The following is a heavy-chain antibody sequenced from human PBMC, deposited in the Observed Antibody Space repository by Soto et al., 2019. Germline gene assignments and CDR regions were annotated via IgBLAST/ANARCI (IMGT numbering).Heavy chain of an antibody. V-gene: IGHV3-23*01. CDR1: GFTFSSYA. CDR2: ISGSGGST. J-gene: IGHJ5*02. D-gene: IGHD3-3*01. Sequence: PGGSLRLSCAASGFTFSSYAMSWVRQAPGKGLEWVSAISGSGGSTYYADSVKGRFTISRDNSKNTLYLQMNSLRAEDTAVYYCAKGGDYDFWSGYPHNWFDPWGQGTLVTVSS. CDR3: AKGGDYDFWSGYPHNWFDP.